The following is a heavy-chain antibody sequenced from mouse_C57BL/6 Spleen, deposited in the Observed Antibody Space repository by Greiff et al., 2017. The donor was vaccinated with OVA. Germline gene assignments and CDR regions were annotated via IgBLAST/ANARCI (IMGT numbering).Heavy chain of an antibody. CDR1: GYSITSGYY. CDR2: ISYDGSN. J-gene: IGHJ1*03. V-gene: IGHV3-6*01. CDR3: AREAITTVVAHWYFDV. D-gene: IGHD1-1*01. Sequence: EVQLQESGPGLVKPSQSLSLTCSVTGYSITSGYYWNWIRQFPGNKLEWMGYISYDGSNNYNPSLKNRISITRDTSKNQFFLKLNSVTTEDTATYYCAREAITTVVAHWYFDVWGTGTTVTVSS.